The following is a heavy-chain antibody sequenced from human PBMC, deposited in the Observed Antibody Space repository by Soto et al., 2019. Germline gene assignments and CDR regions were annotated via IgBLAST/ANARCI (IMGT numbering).Heavy chain of an antibody. Sequence: ASVKVSCKASGYTFTSYAMHWVRQAPGQRLGWMGWINAGNGNTKYSQKFQGRVTITRDTSASTAYMELSSLRSEDTAVYYCARDSLDYYDSSGYYYFDYWGQGTLVTVSS. J-gene: IGHJ4*02. CDR2: INAGNGNT. V-gene: IGHV1-3*01. CDR1: GYTFTSYA. CDR3: ARDSLDYYDSSGYYYFDY. D-gene: IGHD3-22*01.